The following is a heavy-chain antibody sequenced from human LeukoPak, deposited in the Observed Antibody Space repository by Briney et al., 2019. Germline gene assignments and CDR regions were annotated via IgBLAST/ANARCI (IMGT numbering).Heavy chain of an antibody. CDR3: AKSPGSSSWDYYYYYMDV. CDR1: GFTFSSYA. J-gene: IGHJ6*03. D-gene: IGHD6-13*01. V-gene: IGHV3-23*01. Sequence: GGSLRLSCAASGFTFSSYAMSWVRQAPGKGLEWVSAISGSGGSTYYADSVKGRFTISRDNSKNTLYLQMNSLRAEDTAVYYCAKSPGSSSWDYYYYYMDVWGKGTTVTVSS. CDR2: ISGSGGST.